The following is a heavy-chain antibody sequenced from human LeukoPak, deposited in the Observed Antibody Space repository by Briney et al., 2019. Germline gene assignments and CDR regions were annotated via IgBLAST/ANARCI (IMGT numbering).Heavy chain of an antibody. V-gene: IGHV3-NL1*01. CDR3: AKEGDEFRGYLDV. J-gene: IGHJ6*04. CDR2: IHNGGTMG. D-gene: IGHD5-12*01. CDR1: GFTFSRLG. Sequence: GGSLRLSCATSGFTFSRLGMQWVRQAPGKGLEWVAVIHNGGTMGQYADSVKGRFTISKDFSRTTLHLQMHSLRDDKTAVYYCAKEGDEFRGYLDVWGKGTTVTVSS.